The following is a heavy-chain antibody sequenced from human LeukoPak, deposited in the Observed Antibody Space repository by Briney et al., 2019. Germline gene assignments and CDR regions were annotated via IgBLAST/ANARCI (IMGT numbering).Heavy chain of an antibody. CDR2: ISSSSSYI. CDR3: ARDRSITMVRGVARDAFDI. J-gene: IGHJ3*02. V-gene: IGHV3-21*01. CDR1: GFTFSSYS. D-gene: IGHD3-10*01. Sequence: PGGSLRLSCAASGFTFSSYSMNWVRQAPGKGLEWVSSISSSSSYIYYADSVKGRFTISRDNAKNSLYLQMNSLRAEDTAVYYCARDRSITMVRGVARDAFDIWGRGTMVTVSS.